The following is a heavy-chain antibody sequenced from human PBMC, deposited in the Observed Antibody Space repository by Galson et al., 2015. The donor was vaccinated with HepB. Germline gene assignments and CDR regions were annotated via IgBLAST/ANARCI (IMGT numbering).Heavy chain of an antibody. D-gene: IGHD2-15*01. CDR2: INAGNGNT. CDR3: ARARRYCSGGSCYSGYYFDY. CDR1: GYTFTSYA. Sequence: SVKVSCKASGYTFTSYAMHWVRQAPGQRLEWMGWINAGNGNTKYSQKFQGRVTITRDTSASTAYMELSSLRSEDTAVYYCARARRYCSGGSCYSGYYFDYWGQGTLVTVSS. V-gene: IGHV1-3*01. J-gene: IGHJ4*02.